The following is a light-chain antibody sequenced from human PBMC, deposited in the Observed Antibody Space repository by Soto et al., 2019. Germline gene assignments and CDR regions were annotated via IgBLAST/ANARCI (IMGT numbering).Light chain of an antibody. CDR3: QQYNDIRT. Sequence: DIQMTQSPSTLSASVGDRVTITCRASQSISSWLAWYQQKPGKAPKPLIYKASTLQSGVPSRFSGSGSGTEFTLAISSLQPDDSATYYCQQYNDIRTSGQGTNV. CDR2: KAS. V-gene: IGKV1-5*03. CDR1: QSISSW. J-gene: IGKJ1*01.